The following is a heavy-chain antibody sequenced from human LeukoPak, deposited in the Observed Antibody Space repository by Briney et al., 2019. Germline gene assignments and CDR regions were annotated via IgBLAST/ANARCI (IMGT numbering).Heavy chain of an antibody. CDR2: ISSSGGGT. D-gene: IGHD2-15*01. CDR3: AKGGDDSYYSNYDH. CDR1: RFTFSNYA. J-gene: IGHJ4*02. V-gene: IGHV3-23*01. Sequence: GGSLRLSCAASRFTFSNYAMSWVRQAPGKGLEWVSTISSSGGGTYYADSVKGRLTISRDNSKNTLYLQMNSLRAEDTAVCYCAKGGDDSYYSNYDHWGQGTLVTVSS.